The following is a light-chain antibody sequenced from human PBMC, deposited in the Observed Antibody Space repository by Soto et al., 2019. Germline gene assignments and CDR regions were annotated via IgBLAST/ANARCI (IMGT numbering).Light chain of an antibody. J-gene: IGKJ1*01. CDR3: QQYNTCPWT. Sequence: DIQMTQSPSTLSASVGDRVTITCRASQSISSWLAWYQQKPGKAPKLLIYKASSVETGVPSRFSGSGSGTEFTLIFSSLQPDDFATYYCQQYNTCPWTFGQGTKFEIK. CDR1: QSISSW. CDR2: KAS. V-gene: IGKV1-5*03.